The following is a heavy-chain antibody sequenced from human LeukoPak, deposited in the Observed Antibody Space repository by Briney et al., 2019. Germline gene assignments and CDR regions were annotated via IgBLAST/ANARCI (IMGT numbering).Heavy chain of an antibody. CDR1: GFTFSSYS. CDR3: ARDWNYFST. D-gene: IGHD1-1*01. CDR2: ISSSSGSI. Sequence: GGSLRLSCAASGFTFSSYSMNWVRQAPGKGLEWVSSISSSSGSIYYADSVKGRFTVSRDNAKNSLYLQMNSLRAEDTAVYYCARDWNYFSTWGLGTLVTVSS. J-gene: IGHJ4*02. V-gene: IGHV3-21*01.